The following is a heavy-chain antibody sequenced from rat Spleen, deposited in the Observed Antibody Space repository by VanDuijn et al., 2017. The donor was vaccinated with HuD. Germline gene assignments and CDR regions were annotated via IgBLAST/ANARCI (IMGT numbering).Heavy chain of an antibody. V-gene: IGHV5-22*01. CDR2: INNEGRRI. Sequence: EVQLVESGGGLVQPGRSLKLSCAASGFTFSNYYMAWVRQAPKKGLEWVATINNEGRRIYYGDSVKGRFTISRDNAKSNLYLQMNSLKSEDTATYYCTTGTFWGQGVMVTVSS. J-gene: IGHJ2*01. CDR3: TTGTF. CDR1: GFTFSNYY.